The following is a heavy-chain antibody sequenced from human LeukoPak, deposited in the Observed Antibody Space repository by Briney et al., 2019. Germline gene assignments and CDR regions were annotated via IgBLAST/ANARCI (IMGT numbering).Heavy chain of an antibody. Sequence: SETLSLTCAVSGGSISSNNWWSWVRQAPGKGLEWIGEVWNNGNTNYNPSLKSRVTISVDTSKNQFSLKLSSVTAADTAVYYCARGHYYGSGSYWFWFDPWGQGTLVTVSS. CDR1: GGSISSNNW. CDR2: VWNNGNT. CDR3: ARGHYYGSGSYWFWFDP. J-gene: IGHJ5*02. V-gene: IGHV4-4*02. D-gene: IGHD3-10*01.